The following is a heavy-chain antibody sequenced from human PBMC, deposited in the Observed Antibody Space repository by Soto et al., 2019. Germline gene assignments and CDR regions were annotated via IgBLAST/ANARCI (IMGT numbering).Heavy chain of an antibody. CDR2: VWYDGTNK. V-gene: IGHV3-33*01. CDR1: GFIFSDYG. Sequence: QVQLVESGGGVVQPGRSLRLSCAASGFIFSDYGMHWVRQAPGKGLEYVAVVWYDGTNKYYADSVKGRFTISRDNSKNTLYLQMNSLRAEDTAVYYCARGPILANLDYWGQGTLVIVSS. CDR3: ARGPILANLDY. D-gene: IGHD2-2*02. J-gene: IGHJ4*02.